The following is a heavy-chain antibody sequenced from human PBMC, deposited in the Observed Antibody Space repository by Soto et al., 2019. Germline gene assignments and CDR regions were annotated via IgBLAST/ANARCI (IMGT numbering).Heavy chain of an antibody. CDR3: AKPLGELPGY. Sequence: GGSLRLSCAASGFTFSSYGMHWVRQAPGKGLEWVAVISYDGSNKYYADSVKGRFTISRDNSKNTLYLQMNSLRAEDTAVYYCAKPLGELPGYWGQGTLVTVSS. CDR2: ISYDGSNK. CDR1: GFTFSSYG. J-gene: IGHJ4*02. V-gene: IGHV3-30*18. D-gene: IGHD1-26*01.